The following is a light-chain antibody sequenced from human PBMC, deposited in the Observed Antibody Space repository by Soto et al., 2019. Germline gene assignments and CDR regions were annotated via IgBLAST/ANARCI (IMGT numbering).Light chain of an antibody. Sequence: QSVLTQPRSVSGSPGQSVTISCTGTSSDVGGSNYVSWYQQHPGKAPKLMIYDVTTRPSGVPDRFSGSKSCNPASLTISGLQAEDEDACHCSSYAGSSVVFGTGSKVTVL. V-gene: IGLV2-11*01. CDR2: DVT. J-gene: IGLJ1*01. CDR3: SSYAGSSVV. CDR1: SSDVGGSNY.